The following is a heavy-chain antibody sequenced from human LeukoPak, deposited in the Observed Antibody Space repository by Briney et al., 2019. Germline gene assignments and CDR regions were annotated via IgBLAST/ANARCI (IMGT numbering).Heavy chain of an antibody. V-gene: IGHV1-24*01. Sequence: ASVKVSCKVSGYTLTELSMHWVRQAPGKGLEWMGGFDPEDGETIYAQKFQGRVTMTEDTSTDTAYMELSSLRSEDTAVYYCXXXRXAVADLDYWGQGTLVTVSS. CDR1: GYTLTELS. D-gene: IGHD6-19*01. CDR3: XXXRXAVADLDY. J-gene: IGHJ4*02. CDR2: FDPEDGET.